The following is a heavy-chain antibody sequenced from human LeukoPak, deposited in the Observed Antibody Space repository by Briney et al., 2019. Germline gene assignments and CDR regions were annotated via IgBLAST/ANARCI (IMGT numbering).Heavy chain of an antibody. J-gene: IGHJ5*02. CDR1: GYSISSGYY. D-gene: IGHD2-2*01. Sequence: PSETLSLTCAVSGYSISSGYYWGWIRQPPGQGLEWIGIIYHSGSTYYNPSLKSRVTISVDTSKNQFSLKLSSVTAADTAVYYCARVWSGYCSSTSCYVAYNWFDPWGQGTLVTVSS. CDR2: IYHSGST. CDR3: ARVWSGYCSSTSCYVAYNWFDP. V-gene: IGHV4-38-2*01.